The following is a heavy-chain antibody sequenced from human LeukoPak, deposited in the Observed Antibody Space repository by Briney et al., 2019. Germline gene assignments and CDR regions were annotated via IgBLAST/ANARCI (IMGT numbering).Heavy chain of an antibody. CDR1: GGSISSSSYY. CDR2: IYYSGST. CDR3: ARLDPPTSSSWYPGYYYYGMDV. D-gene: IGHD6-13*01. Sequence: PSETLSLTCTVSGGSISSSSYYWGWIRQPPGKGLEWIGSIYYSGSTYYNPSLKSRVTISVDTSKNQFSLKLSSVTAADTAVCYCARLDPPTSSSWYPGYYYYGMDVWGQGTTVTVSS. J-gene: IGHJ6*02. V-gene: IGHV4-39*01.